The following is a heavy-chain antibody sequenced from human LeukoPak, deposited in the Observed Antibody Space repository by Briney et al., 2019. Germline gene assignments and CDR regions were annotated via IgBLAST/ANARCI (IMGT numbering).Heavy chain of an antibody. V-gene: IGHV2-5*02. CDR2: IYWDHNK. CDR3: AHRGSGSFGWFDP. J-gene: IGHJ5*02. D-gene: IGHD1-26*01. Sequence: LIYWDHNKYYSPSLKSRLTITKDTSKNQVVLSMTNMDPVDTATYYCAHRGSGSFGWFDPWGQGTLVTVSS.